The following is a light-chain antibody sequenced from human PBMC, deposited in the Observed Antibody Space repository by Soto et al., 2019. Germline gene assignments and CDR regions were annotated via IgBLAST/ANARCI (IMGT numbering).Light chain of an antibody. J-gene: IGKJ1*01. CDR1: QDISGY. CDR3: QQYNDYWT. V-gene: IGKV1D-13*01. Sequence: AIQLTQSPSSLSASVGDRVTITCRASQDISGYVAWYQQRPGRAPQLLIYDASSLESGVPSRFSGSGSGTEFTLTISSLQPDDFATYYCQQYNDYWTFGQGTKVEIK. CDR2: DAS.